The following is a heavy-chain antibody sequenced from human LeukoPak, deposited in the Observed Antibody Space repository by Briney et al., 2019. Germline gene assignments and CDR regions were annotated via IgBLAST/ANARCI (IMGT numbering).Heavy chain of an antibody. CDR1: GFTVSSNY. D-gene: IGHD3-10*01. J-gene: IGHJ4*02. Sequence: GGSLRLSCAASGFTVSSNYMSWVRQAPGKGLEWVSVIYSGGSTYYADSVKGRFTISRDNSKNTLYLQMNSLRAEDTAVYYCAKVLYGSGSYYFSYFDYWGQGTLVTVSS. V-gene: IGHV3-53*01. CDR3: AKVLYGSGSYYFSYFDY. CDR2: IYSGGST.